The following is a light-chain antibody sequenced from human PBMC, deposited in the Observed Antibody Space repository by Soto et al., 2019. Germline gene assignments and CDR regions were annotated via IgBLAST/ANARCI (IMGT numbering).Light chain of an antibody. CDR3: QQYDSSPLT. J-gene: IGKJ4*01. Sequence: IVLTQSPGTLSLSPGERATLSCRASQSVSSSSLAWYQHNPGQPPRLLIYGASSRATGIPDRFSGSGSGTDFTLTISRLEPEDFAVYYCQQYDSSPLTFGGGTKVEIK. V-gene: IGKV3-20*01. CDR1: QSVSSSS. CDR2: GAS.